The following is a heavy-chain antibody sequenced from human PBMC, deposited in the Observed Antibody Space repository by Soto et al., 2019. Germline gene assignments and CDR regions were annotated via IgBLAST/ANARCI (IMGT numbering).Heavy chain of an antibody. J-gene: IGHJ4*02. Sequence: ASVKVSCKASGYTFTSYGISWVRQAPGQGLEWMGWISAYNGNTNYAQKFQGRVTMTTDTSTSTAYMELRSLRSDDTAVYYCARGAADYDFWSGYYNFDYWGQRTLVTVSS. CDR1: GYTFTSYG. D-gene: IGHD3-3*01. V-gene: IGHV1-18*04. CDR2: ISAYNGNT. CDR3: ARGAADYDFWSGYYNFDY.